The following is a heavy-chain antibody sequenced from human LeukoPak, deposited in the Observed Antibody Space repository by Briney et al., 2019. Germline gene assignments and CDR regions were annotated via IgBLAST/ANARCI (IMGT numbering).Heavy chain of an antibody. CDR1: GGSISSSNFY. CDR2: IYHSGST. V-gene: IGHV4-39*07. D-gene: IGHD1-1*01. J-gene: IGHJ6*03. Sequence: PSETLSLTCTVSGGSISSSNFYWGWIRQPPGKGLEWIGEIYHSGSTNYNPSLKSRVTISVDKSKNQFSLKLSSVTAADTAVYYCARVVIQHYYYYMDVWGKGTTVTVSS. CDR3: ARVVIQHYYYYMDV.